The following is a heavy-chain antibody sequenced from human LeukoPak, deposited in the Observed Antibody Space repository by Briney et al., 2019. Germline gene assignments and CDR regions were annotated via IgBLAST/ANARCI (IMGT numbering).Heavy chain of an antibody. CDR1: GGSVNSGSYY. V-gene: IGHV4-61*01. CDR2: IYYSGST. CDR3: ARAAYSGSYHSDY. Sequence: SETLSLTCTVSGGSVNSGSYYWNWIRQPPGKGLEWIGYIYYSGSTNYNPSLKSRVTISVDTSKNQFSLKLSSVTAADAAVYYCARAAYSGSYHSDYWGQGTLVTVSS. J-gene: IGHJ4*02. D-gene: IGHD1-26*01.